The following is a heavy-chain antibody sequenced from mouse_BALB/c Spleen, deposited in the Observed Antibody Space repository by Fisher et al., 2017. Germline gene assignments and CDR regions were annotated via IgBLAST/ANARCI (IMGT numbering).Heavy chain of an antibody. D-gene: IGHD1-1*01. V-gene: IGHV1-42*01. Sequence: KFKGKATLTVDKSSSTAYMQLKSLTSEDSAVYYCTRSYYGPYWYFDVWGAGTTVTVSS. CDR3: TRSYYGPYWYFDV. J-gene: IGHJ1*01.